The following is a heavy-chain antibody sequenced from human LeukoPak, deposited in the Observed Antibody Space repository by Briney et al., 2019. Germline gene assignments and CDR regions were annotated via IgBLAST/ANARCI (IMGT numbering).Heavy chain of an antibody. CDR2: ISSSSSYI. Sequence: GGSLRLSCAASGFTFSSYSMNWVRQAPGKGLEWVSSISSSSSYIYYADSVKGRFTISRDNAKNSLYLQMNSLRAEDTAVYYCARVAAGYSSCWSLYYFDYWGQGTLVTASS. J-gene: IGHJ4*02. CDR3: ARVAAGYSSCWSLYYFDY. V-gene: IGHV3-21*01. D-gene: IGHD6-13*01. CDR1: GFTFSSYS.